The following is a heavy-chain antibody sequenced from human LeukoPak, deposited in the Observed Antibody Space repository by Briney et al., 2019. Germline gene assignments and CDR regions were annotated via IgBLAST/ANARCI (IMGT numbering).Heavy chain of an antibody. CDR2: INPSSGST. V-gene: IGHV1-46*01. J-gene: IGHJ4*02. CDR3: ARDFGLVAAGTGFDY. D-gene: IGHD6-13*01. Sequence: ASVKVSCKAFGYTFTVYYIHWVRQAPGQGLEWMGIINPSSGSTSYAQRFQGRITMTRDTSTGTVYMALSSLRSEDTAVYYCARDFGLVAAGTGFDYWGQGTLVTVSS. CDR1: GYTFTVYY.